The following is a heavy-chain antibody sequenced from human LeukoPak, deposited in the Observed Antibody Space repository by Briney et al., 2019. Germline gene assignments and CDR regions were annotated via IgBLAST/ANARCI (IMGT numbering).Heavy chain of an antibody. D-gene: IGHD1-26*01. CDR1: GFTFSNYS. V-gene: IGHV3-23*01. J-gene: IGHJ4*02. CDR2: INDRGIAT. CDR3: AKDSPVATR. Sequence: GGSLRLSCVASGFTFSNYSMNWVRQAPGKGLEWVSTINDRGIATYYADSVKGRFTISRDDSKNTLYLQMNSLRVEDTAVYYCAKDSPVATRWGQGTLVTVSS.